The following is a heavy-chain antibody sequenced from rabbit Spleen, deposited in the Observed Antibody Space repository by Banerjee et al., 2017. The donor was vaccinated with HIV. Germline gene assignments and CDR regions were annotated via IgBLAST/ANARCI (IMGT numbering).Heavy chain of an antibody. CDR1: GFTISNYYT. J-gene: IGHJ4*01. V-gene: IGHV1S45*01. CDR2: IYGGGSGAT. D-gene: IGHD1-1*01. Sequence: QEQLVESGGGLVQPEGSLTLTCTASGFTISNYYTCWVRQAPGKGLEWIGCIYGGGSGATYYANWARGRFTISKTSSTTVTLQMTSLTAADTATYFCARSTNIVDVVYSLAKCDLWGQGTLVTVS. CDR3: ARSTNIVDVVYSLAKCDL.